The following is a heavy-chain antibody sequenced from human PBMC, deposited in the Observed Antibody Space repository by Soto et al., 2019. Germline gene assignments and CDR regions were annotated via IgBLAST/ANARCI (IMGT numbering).Heavy chain of an antibody. Sequence: GGSLRLSCAASGFTVDEYAMHWVRQAPGKGLEWVSGISWNSETIDYADSVKGRFTISRDNAKSSLFLQMNSLRPDDTALYYCAKDMKWGGMTTIHYFDSWGQGTLVTV. D-gene: IGHD4-17*01. CDR1: GFTVDEYA. CDR3: AKDMKWGGMTTIHYFDS. CDR2: ISWNSETI. V-gene: IGHV3-9*01. J-gene: IGHJ4*02.